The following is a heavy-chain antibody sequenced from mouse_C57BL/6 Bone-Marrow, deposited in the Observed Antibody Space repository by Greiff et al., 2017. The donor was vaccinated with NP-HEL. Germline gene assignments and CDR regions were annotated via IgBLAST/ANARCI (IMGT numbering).Heavy chain of an antibody. Sequence: QVQLQQSGAELVRPGSSVKLSCKASGYTFTSYWMDWVKQRPGQGLEWIGNIYPSDSETHYNQKFKDKATLTVDKSSSTAYMQLSSLTSEDSAVYYCARRSSGCYYARGDWGQGTTVTVAS. CDR2: IYPSDSET. D-gene: IGHD3-2*02. V-gene: IGHV1-61*01. CDR1: GYTFTSYW. J-gene: IGHJ4*01. CDR3: ARRSSGCYYARGD.